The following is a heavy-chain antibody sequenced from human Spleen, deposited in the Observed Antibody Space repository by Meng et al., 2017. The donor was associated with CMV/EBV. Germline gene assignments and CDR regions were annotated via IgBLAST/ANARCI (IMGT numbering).Heavy chain of an antibody. CDR1: GYTFTSYD. D-gene: IGHD1-26*01. CDR3: ASRDGSYSFTVTTDAFDI. CDR2: MHPNSGNT. J-gene: IGHJ3*02. V-gene: IGHV1-8*01. Sequence: ASVKVSCKTSGYTFTSYDINWVRQATGQGLEWMGWMHPNSGNTGYAQKFQGRVTMTMDTSTSTAYMELSGLTAADTAVYYCASRDGSYSFTVTTDAFDIWGQGTMVTVSS.